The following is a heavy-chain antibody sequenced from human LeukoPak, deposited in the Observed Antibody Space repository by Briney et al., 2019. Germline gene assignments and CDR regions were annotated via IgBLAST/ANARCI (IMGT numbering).Heavy chain of an antibody. J-gene: IGHJ4*02. CDR3: LTMRVMMANS. Sequence: ASVRVSCKASGYTFTDHYIHWVRQAPGQGLEWMGWFNPNSGGTNYAQKFQGRVTMTRDTSISTAYMELSRLRSDDTAVYYCLTMRVMMANSWGQGTLVTVSS. CDR2: FNPNSGGT. CDR1: GYTFTDHY. V-gene: IGHV1-2*02. D-gene: IGHD3-22*01.